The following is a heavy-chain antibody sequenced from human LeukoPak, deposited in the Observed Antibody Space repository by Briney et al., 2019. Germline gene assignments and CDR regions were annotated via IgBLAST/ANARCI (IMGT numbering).Heavy chain of an antibody. J-gene: IGHJ5*02. CDR1: GGSISSYY. D-gene: IGHD3-10*01. Sequence: SETLSLTCSVSGGSISSYYWSWIRQPPGKGLEWIGYIYYSGSTNYNPSLKSRVTMSVDTSKNQFSLKLNSVTAADTAVYYCATEYDGSGNHPYWLDPWGQGTLVTVSS. CDR2: IYYSGST. V-gene: IGHV4-59*01. CDR3: ATEYDGSGNHPYWLDP.